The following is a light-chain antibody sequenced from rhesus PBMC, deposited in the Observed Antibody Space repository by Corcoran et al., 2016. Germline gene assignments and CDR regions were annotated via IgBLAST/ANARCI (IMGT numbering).Light chain of an antibody. CDR1: NIGSEV. Sequence: SYDLTQAPSVSLSPGQTARITCGGDNIGSEVVNWYQQKPPQAPVLVIYYDNERPSGIPERLSGSRSENTATLTISGVEAGDEAVYYCQLWDGRADHHIFGSGTRLTVL. J-gene: IGLJ1*01. CDR3: QLWDGRADHHI. V-gene: IGLV3-44*01. CDR2: YDN.